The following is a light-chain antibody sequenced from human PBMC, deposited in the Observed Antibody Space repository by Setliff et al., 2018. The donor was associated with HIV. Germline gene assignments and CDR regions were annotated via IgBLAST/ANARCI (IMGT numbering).Light chain of an antibody. CDR1: SSDIGSYNY. CDR3: VSYINNVRR. CDR2: EVS. V-gene: IGLV2-14*01. J-gene: IGLJ2*01. Sequence: QSALTQPASLSGSPGQSITISCTGTSSDIGSYNYVSWYQHHPGKAPKLMIYEVSNRPSGVSNRFSGFKSGNTASLTISGLQAEDEADYYCVSYINNVRRFAGGTKVTVL.